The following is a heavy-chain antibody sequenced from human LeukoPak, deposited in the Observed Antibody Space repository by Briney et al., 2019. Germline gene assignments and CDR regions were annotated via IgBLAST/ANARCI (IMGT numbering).Heavy chain of an antibody. D-gene: IGHD5-24*01. J-gene: IGHJ4*02. Sequence: PSETLSLTCTVSGGSISSSSYYWGWIRQPPGKGLEWIGYIYYSGSTNYNPSLKSRVTISVDTSKNQFSLKLSSVTAADTAVYYCAGDRDGYNYFDYWGQGTLVTVSS. CDR2: IYYSGST. CDR3: AGDRDGYNYFDY. CDR1: GGSISSSSYY. V-gene: IGHV4-61*05.